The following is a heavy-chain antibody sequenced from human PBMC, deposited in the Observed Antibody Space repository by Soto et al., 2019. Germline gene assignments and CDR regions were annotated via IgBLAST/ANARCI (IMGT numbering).Heavy chain of an antibody. CDR3: ARDRGADYYDSGGYYGVNAFDI. CDR2: IYYSGTT. Sequence: QVQLQESGPGLVKPSQTLSLTCTVSGGSISSGSYYWSWIRQHPGKGLEWIGYIYYSGTTYYNPSLKSRVIISLDTSKNQFSLKLYSVTAADTAVYYCARDRGADYYDSGGYYGVNAFDIWGQGTMVTVSS. V-gene: IGHV4-31*03. D-gene: IGHD3-22*01. CDR1: GGSISSGSYY. J-gene: IGHJ3*02.